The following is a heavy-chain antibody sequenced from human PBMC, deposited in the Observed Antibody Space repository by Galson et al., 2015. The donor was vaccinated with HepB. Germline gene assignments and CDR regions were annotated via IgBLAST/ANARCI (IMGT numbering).Heavy chain of an antibody. CDR1: GFTFSGYA. Sequence: SLRLSCAASGFTFSGYAMHWVRQAPGKGLEWVAVISYDGSNKYYADSVKGRFTISRDNSKNTLYLQMNSLRAEDTAVYYCARDQEEGASDYWGQGTLVTVSS. D-gene: IGHD1-26*01. J-gene: IGHJ4*02. CDR3: ARDQEEGASDY. V-gene: IGHV3-30-3*01. CDR2: ISYDGSNK.